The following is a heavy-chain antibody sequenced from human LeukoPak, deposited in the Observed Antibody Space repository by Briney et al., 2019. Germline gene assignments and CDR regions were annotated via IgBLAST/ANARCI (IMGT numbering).Heavy chain of an antibody. V-gene: IGHV1-18*01. Sequence: GASVKVSCKTSGYTFDSYGISWVRQAPGQGLEWMAWITAYSGRIDYAQNLQGRVTVTTDTSTSTAHMELRSLRSDDTAVYYCARGGRTTAPDFWGQGTLVTVTS. CDR2: ITAYSGRI. CDR1: GYTFDSYG. D-gene: IGHD2/OR15-2a*01. J-gene: IGHJ4*02. CDR3: ARGGRTTAPDF.